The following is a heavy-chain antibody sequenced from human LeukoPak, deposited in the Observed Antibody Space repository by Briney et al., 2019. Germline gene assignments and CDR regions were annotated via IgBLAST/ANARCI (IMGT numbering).Heavy chain of an antibody. CDR2: ISGSGGST. CDR1: GFTFSSYA. V-gene: IGHV3-23*01. CDR3: AKDLGEGTDTAMVTDY. Sequence: PGGSLRLSCAASGFTFSSYAMSWVRQAPGKGLEWVSAISGSGGSTYYADSVKGRFTISRDNSKNTLYLQMNSLRAEDTAVYYCAKDLGEGTDTAMVTDYWGQGTLVTVSS. J-gene: IGHJ4*02. D-gene: IGHD5-18*01.